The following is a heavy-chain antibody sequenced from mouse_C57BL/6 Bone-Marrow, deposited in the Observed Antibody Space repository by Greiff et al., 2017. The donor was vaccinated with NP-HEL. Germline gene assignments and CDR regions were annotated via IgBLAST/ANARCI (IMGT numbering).Heavy chain of an antibody. CDR3: ARELNYYGSSSFAY. CDR1: GYTFTSYG. Sequence: VQLQQSGAELARPGASVKLSCKASGYTFTSYGISWVKQRTGQGLEWIGEIYPRSGNTYYNEKFKGKATLTADKSSSTAYMELRSLTSEDAAVYFCARELNYYGSSSFAYWGQGTLVTVSA. CDR2: IYPRSGNT. V-gene: IGHV1-81*01. D-gene: IGHD1-1*01. J-gene: IGHJ3*01.